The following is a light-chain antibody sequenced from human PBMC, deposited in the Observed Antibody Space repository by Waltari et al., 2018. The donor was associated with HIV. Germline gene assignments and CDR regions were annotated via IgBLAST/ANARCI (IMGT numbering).Light chain of an antibody. Sequence: NQSPSASGAPGQRVTLTRSAVTSNSASDSNKWYQQVPGTAPKLLIFRGDQRPSGVPDRFSGSKSGASSSLAISGLQSDDEADYYCAAWTDIMSGWLFGGGTKLTVL. CDR3: AAWTDIMSGWL. J-gene: IGLJ3*02. CDR2: RGD. V-gene: IGLV1-44*01. CDR1: TSNSASDS.